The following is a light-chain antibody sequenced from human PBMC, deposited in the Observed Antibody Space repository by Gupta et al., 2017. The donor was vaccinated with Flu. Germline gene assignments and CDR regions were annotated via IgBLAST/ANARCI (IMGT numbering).Light chain of an antibody. Sequence: QLVLTQPPSASGTPGQRLNISCFVRNSNIRSNDGYWYQQLPGTAPKLLIHKNNRRPSGVPDRLSGSKSGTSASLAISGLRSEDEADYYCVAWDDSLSARVFGGGTKLTVL. J-gene: IGLJ3*02. CDR1: NSNIRSND. CDR2: KNN. V-gene: IGLV1-47*01. CDR3: VAWDDSLSARV.